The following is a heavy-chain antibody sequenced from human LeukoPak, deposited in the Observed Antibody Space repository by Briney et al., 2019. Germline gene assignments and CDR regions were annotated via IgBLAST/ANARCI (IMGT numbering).Heavy chain of an antibody. CDR2: IIPIFGTA. Sequence: SVKVSCKASGGTFSSYAISWVRQVPGQGLEWMGGIIPIFGTANYAQKFQGRVTITTDESTSTAYMELSSLRSEDTAVYYCARDQMATMNYFDYWGQGTLVTVSS. CDR3: ARDQMATMNYFDY. V-gene: IGHV1-69*05. CDR1: GGTFSSYA. J-gene: IGHJ4*02. D-gene: IGHD5-24*01.